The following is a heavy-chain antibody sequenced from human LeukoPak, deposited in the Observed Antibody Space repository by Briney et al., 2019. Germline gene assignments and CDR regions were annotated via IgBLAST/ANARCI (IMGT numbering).Heavy chain of an antibody. Sequence: KPSETLSLTCTVSGGSISGYCRSWIRQPPGKGLEWIGYIYYRGGANYNPFLKSRVTISVDTSNNQFSLRLTSVTAADTAVYYCARAGSTYWDYFDYWGQGTLVTVSS. CDR2: IYYRGGA. V-gene: IGHV4-59*01. D-gene: IGHD2-15*01. J-gene: IGHJ4*02. CDR1: GGSISGYC. CDR3: ARAGSTYWDYFDY.